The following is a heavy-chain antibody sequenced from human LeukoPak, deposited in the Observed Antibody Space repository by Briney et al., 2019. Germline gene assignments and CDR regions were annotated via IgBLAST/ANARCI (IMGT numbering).Heavy chain of an antibody. V-gene: IGHV4-59*01. CDR3: ARDLSFVRGVPLAFDI. CDR1: GGSISSYY. D-gene: IGHD3-10*02. CDR2: IYYSGST. J-gene: IGHJ3*02. Sequence: KPSETLSLNCTVPGGSISSYYWSWIRQPPGKGLEWIGYIYYSGSTNYNPSLKSRVTISVDTSKNQFSLKLSSVTAADTAVYYCARDLSFVRGVPLAFDIWGQGTMVTVSS.